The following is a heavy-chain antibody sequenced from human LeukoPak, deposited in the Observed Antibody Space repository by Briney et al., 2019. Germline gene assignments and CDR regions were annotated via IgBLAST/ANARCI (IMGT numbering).Heavy chain of an antibody. V-gene: IGHV1-69*01. J-gene: IGHJ3*02. D-gene: IGHD5-18*01. CDR3: ARGPRYSYQPTGDSDI. Sequence: GASVKVSCKASGGTFSSYAISWVRQAPGQGLEWMGGIIPIFGTANYAQKFQGRVTITADESTSTAYMELSSLRSEDTAVYYCARGPRYSYQPTGDSDIWGQGTMVTVSS. CDR1: GGTFSSYA. CDR2: IIPIFGTA.